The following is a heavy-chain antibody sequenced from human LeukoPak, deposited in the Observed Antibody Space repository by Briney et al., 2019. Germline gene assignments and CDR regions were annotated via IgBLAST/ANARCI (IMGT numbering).Heavy chain of an antibody. V-gene: IGHV1-18*01. CDR2: ISAYNGNT. Sequence: ASVKVSCKASGNTFTSYGISWVRQDPGQGLEWMGWISAYNGNTNYAQKLQGRVTMTTDTSTSTAYMELRSLRSDDTAVYYCAXXXXGATKRYYYYYMDVWGKGTTVTVSS. CDR1: GNTFTSYG. D-gene: IGHD1-26*01. J-gene: IGHJ6*03. CDR3: AXXXXGATKRYYYYYMDV.